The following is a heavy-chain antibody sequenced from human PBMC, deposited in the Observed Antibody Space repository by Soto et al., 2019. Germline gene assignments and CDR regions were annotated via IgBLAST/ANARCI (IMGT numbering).Heavy chain of an antibody. J-gene: IGHJ4*02. D-gene: IGHD3-10*01. CDR2: IDPKRGDT. CDR3: ARRGVWFGEIDY. V-gene: IGHV1-2*02. Sequence: QVQLVQSGAEVKKPGASVKVSCKASEYTFTGYYIHWVRQAPGQGLEWMGWIDPKRGDTSHAQKFQGRVTMTRDTSISTAYMELSSLRSDDTALYYCARRGVWFGEIDYWGQGTLVTVSS. CDR1: EYTFTGYY.